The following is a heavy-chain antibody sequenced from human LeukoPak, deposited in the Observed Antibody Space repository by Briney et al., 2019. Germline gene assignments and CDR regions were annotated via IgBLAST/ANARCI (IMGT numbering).Heavy chain of an antibody. D-gene: IGHD6-19*01. CDR1: GFTFSSYE. J-gene: IGHJ6*02. CDR3: ARSGKAVAGRYYGMDV. CDR2: ISSSGSTI. V-gene: IGHV3-48*03. Sequence: GGSLRLSCAASGFTFSSYEMNWVRQAPGKGLEWVSYISSSGSTIYYADSVKGRFTISRDNAKNSLYLQMNSLRPEDTAVYYWARSGKAVAGRYYGMDVWGQGTTVTVSS.